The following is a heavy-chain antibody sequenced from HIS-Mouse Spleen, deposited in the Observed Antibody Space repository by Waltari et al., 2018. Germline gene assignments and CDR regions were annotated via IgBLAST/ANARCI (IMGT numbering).Heavy chain of an antibody. Sequence: AEVKKPGESLKISCKGSGYSFTSYWIGWVRQMPGKGLEWMGIIYPGDSDTRYSPSFQGQVTISADKSISTAYLQWSSLKASDTAMYYCARRATGAGVIAARRQQGLYDAFDIWGQGTMVTVSS. D-gene: IGHD6-6*01. CDR3: ARRATGAGVIAARRQQGLYDAFDI. CDR2: IYPGDSDT. J-gene: IGHJ3*02. CDR1: GYSFTSYW. V-gene: IGHV5-51*03.